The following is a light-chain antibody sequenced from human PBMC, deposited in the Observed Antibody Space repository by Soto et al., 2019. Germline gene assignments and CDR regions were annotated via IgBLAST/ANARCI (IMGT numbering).Light chain of an antibody. CDR3: QQYGSSPLT. Sequence: EIVLTQSPGTLSLSPGERATLSCRASQSVSSSYLAWYQQKTGQAPRLLIYGASIRATGIPDRFSGSGSGTDFTLTISRLEPEEFAVYYCQQYGSSPLTFGGGTKVESK. CDR1: QSVSSSY. V-gene: IGKV3-20*01. CDR2: GAS. J-gene: IGKJ4*01.